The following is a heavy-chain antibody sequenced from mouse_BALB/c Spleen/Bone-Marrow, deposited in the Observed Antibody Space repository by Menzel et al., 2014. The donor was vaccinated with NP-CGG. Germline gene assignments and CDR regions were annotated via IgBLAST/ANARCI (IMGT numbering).Heavy chain of an antibody. CDR3: ARDHFYSGNYEFAY. J-gene: IGHJ3*01. V-gene: IGHV1-69*02. Sequence: VKLQESGAELVKPGAPVKLSCKASGYTFTSYWMNWVKQRPGRGLEWIGRIDPSDSETHYNQKFKDKATLTVDKSSSTAYIQLSSPTSEDSAVYYCARDHFYSGNYEFAYWGQGTLVTVSA. D-gene: IGHD2-1*01. CDR2: IDPSDSET. CDR1: GYTFTSYW.